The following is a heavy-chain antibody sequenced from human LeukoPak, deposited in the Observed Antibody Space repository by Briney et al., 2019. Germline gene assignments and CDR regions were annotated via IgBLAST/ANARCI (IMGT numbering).Heavy chain of an antibody. J-gene: IGHJ4*02. D-gene: IGHD6-13*01. V-gene: IGHV1-8*02. CDR2: MNPNSGNT. CDR3: ARDSSSWSSRTFDY. CDR1: GYTFTGYY. Sequence: ASVKVSCKASGYTFTGYYMHWVRQAPGQGLEWMGWMNPNSGNTGYAQKFQGRVTMTRNTSISTAYMELSSLRSEDTAVYYCARDSSSWSSRTFDYWGQGTLVTVSS.